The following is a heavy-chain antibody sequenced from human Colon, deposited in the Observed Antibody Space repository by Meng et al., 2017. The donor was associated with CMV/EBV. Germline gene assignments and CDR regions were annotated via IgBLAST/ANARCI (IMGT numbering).Heavy chain of an antibody. CDR2: ISYSGNT. J-gene: IGHJ4*02. D-gene: IGHD6-25*01. CDR3: ARFGRGVGAAYFDY. Sequence: SETLSLTCTVSGGSVITNSYYWIWIRQPPGKTLECLGYISYSGNTNYSPSLKSRIAISIDTSKNQFSLEMRSVTAADTAIYYCARFGRGVGAAYFDYWGQGALVTVSS. V-gene: IGHV4-61*01. CDR1: GGSVITNSYY.